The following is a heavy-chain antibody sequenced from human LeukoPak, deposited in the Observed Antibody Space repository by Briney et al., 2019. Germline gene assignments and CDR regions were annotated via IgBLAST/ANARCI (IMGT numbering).Heavy chain of an antibody. CDR1: GYTFTGYY. J-gene: IGHJ4*02. V-gene: IGHV3-33*01. CDR3: ARGGGSGWYWDYFDY. Sequence: SCKASGYTFTGYYMHWVRQAPGQGLEWVAVIWYDGSNKYYADSVKGRFTISRDNSKNTLYLQMNSLRAEDTAVYYCARGGGSGWYWDYFDYWGQGTLVTVSS. CDR2: IWYDGSNK. D-gene: IGHD6-19*01.